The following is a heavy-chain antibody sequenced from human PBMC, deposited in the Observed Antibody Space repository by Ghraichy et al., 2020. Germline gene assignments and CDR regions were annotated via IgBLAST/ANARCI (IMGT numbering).Heavy chain of an antibody. CDR1: GFTFSNAW. D-gene: IGHD3-3*01. CDR3: TTDGPPLITIFGVVITQGSE. CDR2: IKSKTDGGTT. Sequence: GSLRLSCAASGFTFSNAWMSWVRQAPGKGLEWVGRIKSKTDGGTTDYAAPVKGRFTISRDDSKNTLYLQMNSLKTEDTAVYYCTTDGPPLITIFGVVITQGSEWGQGTLVTVSS. V-gene: IGHV3-15*01. J-gene: IGHJ4*02.